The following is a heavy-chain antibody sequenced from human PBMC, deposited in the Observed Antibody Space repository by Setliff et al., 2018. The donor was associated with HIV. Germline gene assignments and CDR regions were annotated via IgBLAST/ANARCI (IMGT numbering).Heavy chain of an antibody. V-gene: IGHV4-34*01. CDR1: GGSFNGYY. Sequence: NPSETLSLTCAVYGGSFNGYYWNWIRQSPGKGLEWIGEINHSGSINYNPTLMSRLTISIDTSKNQFSLKLTSVTAADTALYFCARGGGGSWFDKPTYYYMDVWGKGTTVTVSS. D-gene: IGHD3-10*01. CDR3: ARGGGGSWFDKPTYYYMDV. CDR2: INHSGSI. J-gene: IGHJ6*03.